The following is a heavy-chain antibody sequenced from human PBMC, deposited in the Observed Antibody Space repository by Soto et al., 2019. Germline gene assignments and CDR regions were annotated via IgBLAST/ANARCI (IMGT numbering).Heavy chain of an antibody. J-gene: IGHJ6*02. CDR1: GFSLNTYGVG. D-gene: IGHD2-2*01. CDR2: IYWDDDK. CDR3: ARSSPDQGYFYGVDV. Sequence: QITLKESGPALVKPTQTLTLTCTFSGFSLNTYGVGVGWIRQPPGKTLEWLALIYWDDDKRYSPSLKSRLTITKDTSKDQVVLTMTNMDPVVTATYYCARSSPDQGYFYGVDVWGQGTTVTVSS. V-gene: IGHV2-5*02.